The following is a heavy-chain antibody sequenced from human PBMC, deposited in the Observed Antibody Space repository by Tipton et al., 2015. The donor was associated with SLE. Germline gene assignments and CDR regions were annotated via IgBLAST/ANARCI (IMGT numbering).Heavy chain of an antibody. Sequence: TLSLTCTVSGGSVSSGSYYWSWIRQPPGKGLEWIGSIYYSGSTYYNPSLKSRVTISVDTSKNQFSLKLSSVTAADTAVYYCARQCILNYYYGMDVWGQGTTVTVSS. J-gene: IGHJ6*01. CDR2: IYYSGST. V-gene: IGHV4-39*01. D-gene: IGHD2-15*01. CDR3: ARQCILNYYYGMDV. CDR1: GGSVSSGSYY.